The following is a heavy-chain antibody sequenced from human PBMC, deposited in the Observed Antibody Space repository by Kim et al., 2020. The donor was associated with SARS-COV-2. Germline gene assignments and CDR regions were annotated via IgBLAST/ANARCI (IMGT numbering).Heavy chain of an antibody. D-gene: IGHD6-25*01. CDR1: GGSISSYY. CDR3: ARGLKDPGGTLYYFDY. Sequence: SETLSLTCTVSGGSISSYYWSWIRQPPGKGLEWIGYIYYSGSTNYNPSLKSRVTILVDTSKNQFSLKLSSVTAADTAVYYCARGLKDPGGTLYYFDYWGQGTLVTVSS. V-gene: IGHV4-59*01. J-gene: IGHJ4*02. CDR2: IYYSGST.